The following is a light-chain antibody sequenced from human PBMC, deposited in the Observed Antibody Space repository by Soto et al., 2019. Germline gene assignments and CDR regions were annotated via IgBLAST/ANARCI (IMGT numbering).Light chain of an antibody. CDR1: QNIASW. V-gene: IGKV1-5*01. CDR2: LAS. CDR3: QRYNSFSAS. J-gene: IGKJ5*01. Sequence: DIQMTQSPSTLSASVGDRVTITCRASQNIASWLAWYQQRPGKAPKLLLYLASTLEIGVPSRFSGSGSGTEFTLTITNLQPGDFATYYCQRYNSFSASFGQGTRLEIK.